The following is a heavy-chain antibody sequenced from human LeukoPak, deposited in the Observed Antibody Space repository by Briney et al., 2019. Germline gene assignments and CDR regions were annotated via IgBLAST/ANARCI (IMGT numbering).Heavy chain of an antibody. Sequence: GESLKISCKGSGYSFTSYWIGWVRQMPGKGLGWMGIIYPDDSDTKYSPSFQGQVTISADKSISTAYLQWSSLKASDTAMYYCARLAFCTNAVCFSKYYYSMDVWGRGTTVTVSS. CDR3: ARLAFCTNAVCFSKYYYSMDV. CDR1: GYSFTSYW. J-gene: IGHJ6*03. CDR2: IYPDDSDT. D-gene: IGHD2-8*01. V-gene: IGHV5-51*01.